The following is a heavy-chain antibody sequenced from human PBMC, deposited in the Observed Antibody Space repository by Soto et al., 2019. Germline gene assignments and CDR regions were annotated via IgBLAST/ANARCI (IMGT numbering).Heavy chain of an antibody. Sequence: QVQLQESGPGLVKPSETLSLTCTVSGGSISSYYWSWMRQPPGKGLEWIGFIYYSGSTNYNPSLKSRVTISVDTSKNQFSLKVSSVTAADTAVYYCARGTSALEFDYWGQGTLVTVSS. CDR3: ARGTSALEFDY. CDR1: GGSISSYY. J-gene: IGHJ4*02. D-gene: IGHD1-1*01. V-gene: IGHV4-59*08. CDR2: IYYSGST.